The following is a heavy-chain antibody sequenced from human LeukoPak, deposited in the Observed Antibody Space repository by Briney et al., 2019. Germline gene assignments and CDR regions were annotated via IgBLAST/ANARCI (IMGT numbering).Heavy chain of an antibody. J-gene: IGHJ4*02. CDR1: GGSFSGYY. CDR3: ARGRQRAYYYDSSGYPPDY. Sequence: WETLSLTCAVYGGSFSGYYWSWIRQPPGKGLEWIGEISHSGSTNYNPSLKSRVTISVDTSKNQFSLKLSSVTAADTAVYYCARGRQRAYYYDSSGYPPDYWGQGTLVTVSS. CDR2: ISHSGST. V-gene: IGHV4-34*01. D-gene: IGHD3-22*01.